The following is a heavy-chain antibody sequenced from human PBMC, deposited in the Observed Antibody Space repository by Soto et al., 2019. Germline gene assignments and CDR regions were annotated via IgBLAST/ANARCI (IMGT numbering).Heavy chain of an antibody. Sequence: QVQLVQSGAEVKKPGSSVKVSCKASGGTFSSYAISWVRQAPGQGLEWMGGIIPIFGTANYAQKFQGRVTISADESTSTACMDRSSLRSEDTAVYYWARDYPGGGIAARPFEGSYYYYGMDVWGQGTTVTVSS. J-gene: IGHJ6*01. V-gene: IGHV1-69*01. CDR1: GGTFSSYA. D-gene: IGHD6-6*01. CDR3: ARDYPGGGIAARPFEGSYYYYGMDV. CDR2: IIPIFGTA.